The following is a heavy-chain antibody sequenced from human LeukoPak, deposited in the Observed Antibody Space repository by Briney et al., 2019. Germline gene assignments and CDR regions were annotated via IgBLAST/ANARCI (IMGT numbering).Heavy chain of an antibody. J-gene: IGHJ4*02. D-gene: IGHD1-26*01. CDR2: ISGSGGST. Sequence: AISGSGGSTYYADSVKGRFTISRDNSKNTLYLQMNSLRAEDTAVYYCAKSTTGVGATSFDYWGQGTLVTVSS. CDR3: AKSTTGVGATSFDY. V-gene: IGHV3-23*01.